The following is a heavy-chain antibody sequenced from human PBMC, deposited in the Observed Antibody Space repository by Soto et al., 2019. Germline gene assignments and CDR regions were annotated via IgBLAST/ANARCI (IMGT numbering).Heavy chain of an antibody. Sequence: QVQLVQSGAEVKKPGASVKVSCKGSGYTFTSYGITWVRQAPGQGLEWMGWISGYNGNTDYAQKIQDRVTMTTDTSTSTAYMEVRSLRSDDTAVYYCARSSYDSSETPGNFWGQGSLVTVSS. CDR1: GYTFTSYG. CDR2: ISGYNGNT. J-gene: IGHJ4*02. D-gene: IGHD3-16*01. V-gene: IGHV1-18*01. CDR3: ARSSYDSSETPGNF.